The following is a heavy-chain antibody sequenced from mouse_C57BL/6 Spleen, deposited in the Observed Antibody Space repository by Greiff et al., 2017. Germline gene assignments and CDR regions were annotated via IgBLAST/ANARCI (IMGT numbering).Heavy chain of an antibody. D-gene: IGHD2-4*01. CDR1: GFTFSSYA. Sequence: EVQLVESGGGLVKPGGSLKLSCAASGFTFSSYAMSWVRQTPEKRLEWVATISDGGSYTYYPDNVKGRFTISRDNAKNNLYLQMSHLKSEDTAMYYCARDDYGAYWGQGTLVTVSA. CDR2: ISDGGSYT. CDR3: ARDDYGAY. J-gene: IGHJ3*01. V-gene: IGHV5-4*01.